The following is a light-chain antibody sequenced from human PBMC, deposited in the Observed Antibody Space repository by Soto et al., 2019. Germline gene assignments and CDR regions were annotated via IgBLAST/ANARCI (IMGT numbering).Light chain of an antibody. Sequence: EIVLAQSPGTLSLSPGEIATLSYRASQSVTNSFLAWYQQKPGQAPRLLIYGASSRATGIPDRFSGGGSGTDCTLTISRLEPEDVAVYYCQQCGSSPWTLGQGTKVDIK. CDR3: QQCGSSPWT. CDR2: GAS. J-gene: IGKJ1*01. CDR1: QSVTNSF. V-gene: IGKV3-20*01.